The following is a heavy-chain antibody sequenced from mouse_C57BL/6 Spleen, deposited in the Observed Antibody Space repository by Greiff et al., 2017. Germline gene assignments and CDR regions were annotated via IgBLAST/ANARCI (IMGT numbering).Heavy chain of an antibody. J-gene: IGHJ4*01. CDR1: GFTFSSYT. CDR3: ARQGAYAMDY. CDR2: ISGGGGNT. Sequence: EVMLVESGGGLAKPGGSLKLSCAASGFTFSSYTMSWVRQTPEKRLEWVATISGGGGNTYYPDSVKGRFTISRDNAKNTLYLQMSSLRSEDTALYYCARQGAYAMDYWGQGTSVTVSS. V-gene: IGHV5-9*01.